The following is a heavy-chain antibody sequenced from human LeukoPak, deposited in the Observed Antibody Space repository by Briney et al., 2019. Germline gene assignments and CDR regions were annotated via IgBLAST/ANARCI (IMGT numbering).Heavy chain of an antibody. CDR1: GYTFTSYG. CDR2: ISAYNGNT. V-gene: IGHV1-18*01. CDR3: ARGRSGSYYSGHGMDV. J-gene: IGHJ6*02. D-gene: IGHD3-10*01. Sequence: ASVKVSCKASGYTFTSYGISWVRQAPGQGLEWMGWISAYNGNTNYAQKLQGRVTMTTDTSTSTAYMELSSLRSEDTAVYYCARGRSGSYYSGHGMDVWGQGTTVTVSS.